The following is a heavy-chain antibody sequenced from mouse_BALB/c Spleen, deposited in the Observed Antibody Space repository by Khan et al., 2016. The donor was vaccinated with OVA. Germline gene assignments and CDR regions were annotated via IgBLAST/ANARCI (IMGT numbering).Heavy chain of an antibody. J-gene: IGHJ4*01. CDR2: IYTYTGEP. CDR1: GYTFTNYG. V-gene: IGHV9-3-1*01. Sequence: QIQLVQSGPELKKPGETVKISCKASGYTFTNYGMNWVKQAPGKGLKWMGWIYTYTGEPTYADDFKGRFAFSLETTASTSYLQINNLKNEDTATDSCARGSSRAMDYWGQGTSVTVSS. D-gene: IGHD1-1*01. CDR3: ARGSSRAMDY.